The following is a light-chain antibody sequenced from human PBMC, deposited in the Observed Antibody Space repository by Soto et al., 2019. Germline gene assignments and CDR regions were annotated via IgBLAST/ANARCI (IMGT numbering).Light chain of an antibody. CDR1: SSNIGGTNY. Sequence: QSALTQPPSASGTPGQKVFISCSGSSSNIGGTNYAYWYQQLPGAAPKLLMHSNNLRPSGVPERISGSKFGTAASLAISGLRSEDEAVYYCASWDDRLGAVIFXGGTKLTVL. V-gene: IGLV1-47*02. J-gene: IGLJ2*01. CDR2: SNN. CDR3: ASWDDRLGAVI.